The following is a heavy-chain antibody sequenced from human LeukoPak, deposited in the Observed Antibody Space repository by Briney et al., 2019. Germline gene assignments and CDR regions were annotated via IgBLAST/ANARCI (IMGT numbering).Heavy chain of an antibody. Sequence: PGGSLRLSCAGSGFTFSHAWMNWVRQAPGKGLEWVSYISSSGSTIYYADSVKGRFTISRDNAKNSLYLQMNSLRAEDTAVYYCAELGITMIGGVWGKGTTVTISS. CDR1: GFTFSHAW. CDR2: ISSSGSTI. CDR3: AELGITMIGGV. J-gene: IGHJ6*04. V-gene: IGHV3-48*04. D-gene: IGHD3-10*02.